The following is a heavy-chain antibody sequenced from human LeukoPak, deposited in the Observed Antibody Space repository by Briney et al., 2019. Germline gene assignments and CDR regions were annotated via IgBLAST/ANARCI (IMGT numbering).Heavy chain of an antibody. J-gene: IGHJ3*02. V-gene: IGHV3-66*01. CDR3: ARDSRGTWFGELVAFDI. CDR2: IYSGGST. CDR1: GFTVSSNY. Sequence: PGGSLRLSCAASGFTVSSNYMSWVRQAPGKGLEWVSVIYSGGSTYYADSVKGRFTISRDNSKNTLYLQMNSLRAEDTAVYYCARDSRGTWFGELVAFDIWGQGTMVTVSS. D-gene: IGHD3-10*01.